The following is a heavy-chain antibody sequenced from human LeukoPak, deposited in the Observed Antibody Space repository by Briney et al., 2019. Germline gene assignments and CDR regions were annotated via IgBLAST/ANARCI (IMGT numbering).Heavy chain of an antibody. J-gene: IGHJ4*02. CDR2: INPNSGGT. D-gene: IGHD1-20*01. V-gene: IGHV1-2*02. CDR1: GYTFTGYY. CDR3: ARVEGITASRGD. Sequence: ASVKVSCKASGYTFTGYYMHWVRQAPGQGLEWMGWINPNSGGTNYAQKFQARVTMTRDTSISTVYMELSRLSSDDTAVYYCARVEGITASRGDWGQGTQVTVSS.